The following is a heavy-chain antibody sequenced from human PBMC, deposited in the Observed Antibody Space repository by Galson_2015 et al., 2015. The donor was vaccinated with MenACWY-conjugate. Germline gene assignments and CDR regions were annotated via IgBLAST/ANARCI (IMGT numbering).Heavy chain of an antibody. D-gene: IGHD3/OR15-3a*01. Sequence: SVKVSCKASGGAFSNYAISWVRQAPGQGLKWMGRIIPFLGIANYAETFQGRVTITAEKSTSTVYMEVTGLRSDDTAVYYCARPGLDANFRGDYWGQGTQVTVSS. CDR3: ARPGLDANFRGDY. V-gene: IGHV1-69*04. J-gene: IGHJ4*02. CDR2: IIPFLGIA. CDR1: GGAFSNYA.